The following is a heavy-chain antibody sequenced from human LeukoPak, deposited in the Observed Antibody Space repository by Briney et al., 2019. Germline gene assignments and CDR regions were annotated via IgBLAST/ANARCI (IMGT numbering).Heavy chain of an antibody. D-gene: IGHD3-3*01. CDR3: ARGGITIFGNYYYMDV. V-gene: IGHV3-20*04. J-gene: IGHJ6*03. Sequence: PGGSLRLSCAASGFTFDDYGMSWVRQAPGKGLEWVSGLNWNGGSTRYADSVKGRFTISRDNAKNSLYLQMNSLRAEDTALYYCARGGITIFGNYYYMDVWGKGTTVTVSS. CDR1: GFTFDDYG. CDR2: LNWNGGST.